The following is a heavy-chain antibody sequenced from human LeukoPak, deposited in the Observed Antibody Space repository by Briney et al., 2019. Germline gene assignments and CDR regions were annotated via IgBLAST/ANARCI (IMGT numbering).Heavy chain of an antibody. Sequence: SQTLSLTCTVSGGSISSGRYYWSWIRQHPGKGLEWIGYIYYSGSTHYNPSLKSRVTISVDTSKNQFSMKLSSVTAADTAVYYCARGTRGDYDYYFDYWGQGTLVTVSS. CDR1: GGSISSGRYY. V-gene: IGHV4-31*03. J-gene: IGHJ4*02. D-gene: IGHD4-17*01. CDR3: ARGTRGDYDYYFDY. CDR2: IYYSGST.